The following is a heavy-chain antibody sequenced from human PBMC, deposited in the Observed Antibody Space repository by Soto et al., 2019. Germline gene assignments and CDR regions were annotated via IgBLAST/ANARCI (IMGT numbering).Heavy chain of an antibody. CDR1: GESPSGYY. CDR3: ARGHMSQLELTPVGWFDP. V-gene: IGHV4-34*01. D-gene: IGHD1-1*01. J-gene: IGHJ5*02. Sequence: SETLSLTCAVYGESPSGYYWSWIRQAPGKGLKRIGEGNHSESTNYNPSFKSRVTISVDTSRKQFSLKLTSVTAADTALYYCARGHMSQLELTPVGWFDPWGQGTLVTVS. CDR2: GNHSEST.